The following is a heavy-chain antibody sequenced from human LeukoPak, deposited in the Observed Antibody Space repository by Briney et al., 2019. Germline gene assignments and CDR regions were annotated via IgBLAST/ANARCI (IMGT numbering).Heavy chain of an antibody. D-gene: IGHD3-22*01. J-gene: IGHJ6*02. CDR1: GSPFSSFP. CDR3: ARDDYYDSSGYYYNYYYGMDV. Sequence: GGPLGLSCAPSGSPFSSFPSHGFRQAPAKGLEGGQVISYDGSNKYYADSVKGRFTISRDNSKNTLYLQMNSLRAEDTAVYYCARDDYYDSSGYYYNYYYGMDVWGQGTTVTVSS. V-gene: IGHV3-30-3*01. CDR2: ISYDGSNK.